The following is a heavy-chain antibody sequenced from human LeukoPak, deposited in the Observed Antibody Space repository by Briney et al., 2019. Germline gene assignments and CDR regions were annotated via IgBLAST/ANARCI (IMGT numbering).Heavy chain of an antibody. D-gene: IGHD2/OR15-2a*01. V-gene: IGHV3-53*01. Sequence: GGSLRLSCAASGFTVSSNYMSWVRQAPGKGLEWVSVIYSGGSTYYADSVKGRFTISRDNSKNTLYLQMNSLRVEDTAVYYCAKLSPYGNMAYWGQGTLVTVSS. CDR1: GFTVSSNY. CDR3: AKLSPYGNMAY. J-gene: IGHJ4*02. CDR2: IYSGGST.